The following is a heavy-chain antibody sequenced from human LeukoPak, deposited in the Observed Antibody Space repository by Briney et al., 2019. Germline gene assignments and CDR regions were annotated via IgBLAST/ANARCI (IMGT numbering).Heavy chain of an antibody. CDR3: AKDKGSGSYMVGYYFDY. CDR2: ISWNSGSI. Sequence: PGGSLRLSCAASGFTFDDYAMHWVRQAPGKGLEWVSGISWNSGSIGYADSVKGRFTISRDNAKNSLYLQMNSLRAKDMALYYCAKDKGSGSYMVGYYFDYWGQGTLVTVSS. D-gene: IGHD3-10*01. J-gene: IGHJ4*02. V-gene: IGHV3-9*03. CDR1: GFTFDDYA.